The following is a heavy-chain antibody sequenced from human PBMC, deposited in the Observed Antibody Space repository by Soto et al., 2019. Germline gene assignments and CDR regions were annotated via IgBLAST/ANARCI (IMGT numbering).Heavy chain of an antibody. CDR2: IGPESGAT. Sequence: ASVNVSCKASGYTFTGHYIHWVRQAPEQGPEWMGEIGPESGATRYAQKFQGRVTMTRDMSTTTVYMELNNLSPDDTAVYYCGRGRSGQKGFSYRGQGNQVPF. V-gene: IGHV1-2*02. J-gene: IGHJ4*02. CDR1: GYTFTGHY. D-gene: IGHD6-19*01. CDR3: GRGRSGQKGFSY.